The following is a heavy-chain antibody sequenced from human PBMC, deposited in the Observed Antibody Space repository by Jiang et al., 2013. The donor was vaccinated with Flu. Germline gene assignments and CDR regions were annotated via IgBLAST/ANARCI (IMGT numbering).Heavy chain of an antibody. D-gene: IGHD6-19*01. Sequence: GLVQPGGSLRLSCAASGLSFSDHFMDWVRQAPGKGLEWIGRSRDKANGYSTEYAASVKGRFTISRDDSNNAVFLQMNSLKIEDTAVYYCARMVTRHNSGWAVFDYWGPGTLVTVSS. CDR3: ARMVTRHNSGWAVFDY. CDR2: SRDKANGYST. CDR1: GLSFSDHF. J-gene: IGHJ4*02. V-gene: IGHV3-72*01.